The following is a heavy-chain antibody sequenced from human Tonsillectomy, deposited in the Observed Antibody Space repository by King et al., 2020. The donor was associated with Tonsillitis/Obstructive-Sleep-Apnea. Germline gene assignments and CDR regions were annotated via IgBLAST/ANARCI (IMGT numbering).Heavy chain of an antibody. CDR3: AKDSGAEWEPYYVDY. J-gene: IGHJ4*02. CDR2: ISSDGNNK. Sequence: VQLVESGGGVAQPGRSLRLSCAASGFMFSNYGMHWVRQAPGQGLEWVAVISSDGNNKYYGDYVKGRFTISRDKSKNTLYLRMNSLRVEDTAVYYCAKDSGAEWEPYYVDYWGQGTLVTVSS. V-gene: IGHV3-30*18. D-gene: IGHD1-26*01. CDR1: GFMFSNYG.